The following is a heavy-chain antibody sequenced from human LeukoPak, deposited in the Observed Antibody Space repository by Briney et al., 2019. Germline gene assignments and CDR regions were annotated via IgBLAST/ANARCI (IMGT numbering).Heavy chain of an antibody. J-gene: IGHJ5*02. CDR1: GFTFTSHV. D-gene: IGHD3-3*01. CDR3: ARESIRSGSLKWFDP. V-gene: IGHV3-23*01. CDR2: IDGSGHTT. Sequence: GGSLRLSCAASGFTFTSHVMSWVRQTPGKELEWVSAIDGSGHTTYYADSVRGRFIISRDNSKKMLYLQMNSLRAEDTATYYCARESIRSGSLKWFDPWGQGTLVAVSS.